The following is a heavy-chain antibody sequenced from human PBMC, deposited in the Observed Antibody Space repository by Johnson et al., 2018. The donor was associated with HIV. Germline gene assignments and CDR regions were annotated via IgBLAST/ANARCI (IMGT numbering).Heavy chain of an antibody. V-gene: IGHV3-30*04. J-gene: IGHJ3*02. CDR2: ISYDGSNT. CDR1: GFTFSSYA. CDR3: ARDRGQQLPYDAFDI. Sequence: QVQLVESGGGVVQPGRSLRLSCAASGFTFSSYAMHWVRQAPGKGLEGVAVISYDGSNTYYADSVKGRLTISRDNSKNTLYLQMNSLRAEDTAVYNCARDRGQQLPYDAFDIWGQGTMVTVSS. D-gene: IGHD6-13*01.